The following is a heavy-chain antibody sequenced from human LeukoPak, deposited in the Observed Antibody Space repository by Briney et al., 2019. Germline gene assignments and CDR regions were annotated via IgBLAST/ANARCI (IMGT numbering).Heavy chain of an antibody. CDR3: ARHRAGYTTSWFF. CDR2: VHHRGSA. V-gene: IGHV4-59*08. D-gene: IGHD5-24*01. CDR1: GASISSYY. Sequence: SETLSLTCSVSGASISSYYWSWIRQPPGKGLEWIGYVHHRGSANYNPSLKSRVTMSVDMSKNQFSLKLSSVTAADTAMYFCARHRAGYTTSWFFWGQGTMVIVSS. J-gene: IGHJ3*01.